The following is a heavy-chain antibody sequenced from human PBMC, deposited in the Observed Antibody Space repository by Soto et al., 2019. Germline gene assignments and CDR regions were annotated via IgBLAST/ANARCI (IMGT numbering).Heavy chain of an antibody. V-gene: IGHV3-30*18. Sequence: QVQLVESGGGVVQPGRSLRLSCAASGFTFSSYGMHWVRQAPGKGLEWVAVISYDGSNKYYADSVKGRFTISRDNSKNTLYLQMNSLRAEDTAVYYCEKDIYSGSFDAFDIWGQGTMVTVSS. CDR1: GFTFSSYG. CDR2: ISYDGSNK. J-gene: IGHJ3*02. D-gene: IGHD1-26*01. CDR3: EKDIYSGSFDAFDI.